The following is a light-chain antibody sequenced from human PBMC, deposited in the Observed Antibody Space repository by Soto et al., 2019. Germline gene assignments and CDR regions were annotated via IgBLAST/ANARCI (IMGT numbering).Light chain of an antibody. V-gene: IGKV1-8*01. J-gene: IGKJ2*01. CDR3: QQYYSYPYP. CDR2: AAS. CDR1: QGISSY. Sequence: AIRMTQSPSSFSASTGDRVTITCRASQGISSYLAWYQQKPGKAPKLMIYAASTLQSGVPSRFSGSGSGTDFTLTISCLQSEDFATYDCQQYYSYPYPFGQGTKLEIK.